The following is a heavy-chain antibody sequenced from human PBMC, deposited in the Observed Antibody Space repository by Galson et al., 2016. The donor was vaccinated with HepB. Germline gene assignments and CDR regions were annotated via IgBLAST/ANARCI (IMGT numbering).Heavy chain of an antibody. CDR1: GGPISTYY. CDR2: IYYIGTP. D-gene: IGHD6-13*01. V-gene: IGHV4-59*01. CDR3: ARGIYDSTWGLRFDP. J-gene: IGHJ5*02. Sequence: ETLSLTCSVSGGPISTYYWTWIRQPPGKGLEWIGLIYYIGTPNYNPSLKSRVTISVDTSKNQFSLKPSSVTAADTAVYFCARGIYDSTWGLRFDPWGQGTLVTVSS.